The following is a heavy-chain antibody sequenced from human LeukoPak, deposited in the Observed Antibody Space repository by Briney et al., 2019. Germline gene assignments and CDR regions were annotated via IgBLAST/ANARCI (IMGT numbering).Heavy chain of an antibody. V-gene: IGHV1-46*01. D-gene: IGHD6-13*01. Sequence: ASVKVSCKTSGYTSTNYYMHWVRQAPGQGLEWMGIINPSGGSTDYAQKFQGRVTMTRDTSTSTVYMELSSLRSEDTAVYYCARCVAAAGDFDYWGQGTPVTVSS. CDR3: ARCVAAAGDFDY. J-gene: IGHJ4*02. CDR2: INPSGGST. CDR1: GYTSTNYY.